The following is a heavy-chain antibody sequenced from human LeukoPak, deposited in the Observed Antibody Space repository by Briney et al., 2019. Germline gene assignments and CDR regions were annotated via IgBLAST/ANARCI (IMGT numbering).Heavy chain of an antibody. V-gene: IGHV4-34*01. J-gene: IGHJ5*02. CDR2: INHSGST. D-gene: IGHD6-13*01. CDR1: GGSFRGYY. Sequence: SETLSLTCAVYGGSFRGYYWSWIRQPPGKGLEWIGEINHSGSTNYNPSLKSRVTISVDTSKNQFSLKLSSVTAADTAVYYCARGGPAAGTLLGWFDPWGQGTLVTVSS. CDR3: ARGGPAAGTLLGWFDP.